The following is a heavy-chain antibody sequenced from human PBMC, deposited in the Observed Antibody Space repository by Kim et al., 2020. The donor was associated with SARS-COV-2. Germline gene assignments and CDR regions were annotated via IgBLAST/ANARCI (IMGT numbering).Heavy chain of an antibody. CDR2: IYPADSDT. Sequence: GESLKISCRGSGFTFTTSWVAWVRQVPGKGLEWMGIIYPADSDTRYSPSFQGHVTISADKSISTAYLQWSSLKASDTAIYFCARQGGSGYFWGQGTLVTVSS. CDR3: ARQGGSGYF. D-gene: IGHD3-22*01. CDR1: GFTFTTSW. J-gene: IGHJ4*02. V-gene: IGHV5-51*01.